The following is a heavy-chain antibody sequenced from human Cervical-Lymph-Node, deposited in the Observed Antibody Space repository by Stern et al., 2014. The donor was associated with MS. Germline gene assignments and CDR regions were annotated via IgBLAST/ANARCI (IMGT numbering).Heavy chain of an antibody. J-gene: IGHJ4*02. CDR2: ISSSGGT. CDR1: GGSTSSYY. V-gene: IGHV4-59*08. D-gene: IGHD6-6*01. Sequence: VQLVESGPGLVKPSETLSLTCTVSGGSTSSYYWSWIRQPPGKGLEWIGYISSSGGTKYNPSLKSRVTISPETSKNQFSLKLTSVTAADTAVYYCARGYTTSSGRPDYWGQGTLVTVSS. CDR3: ARGYTTSSGRPDY.